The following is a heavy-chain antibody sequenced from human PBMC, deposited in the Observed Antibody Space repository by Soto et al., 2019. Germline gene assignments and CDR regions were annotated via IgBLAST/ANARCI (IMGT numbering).Heavy chain of an antibody. CDR3: ASDIAVAGTNYYYYGMDV. CDR1: GFTVSSNY. CDR2: IFSGGST. J-gene: IGHJ6*02. Sequence: GGSLRLSCAASGFTVSSNYMSWVRQAPGKGLEWVSVIFSGGSTYYADSVKGRFTISRDNSKNTLYLQMDSLRAEDTAVYYCASDIAVAGTNYYYYGMDVWGQGTTVTVSS. D-gene: IGHD6-19*01. V-gene: IGHV3-66*01.